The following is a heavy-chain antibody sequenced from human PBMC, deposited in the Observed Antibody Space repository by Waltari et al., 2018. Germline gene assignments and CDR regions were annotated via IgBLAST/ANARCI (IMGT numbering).Heavy chain of an antibody. CDR1: GGSISSYY. D-gene: IGHD6-19*01. CDR2: IYYSGST. J-gene: IGHJ3*02. V-gene: IGHV4-59*01. CDR3: ASGYSSGWYDSHAFDI. Sequence: QVQLQESGPGLVKPSETLSLTCTVSGGSISSYYWSWIRQPPGKGLEWIGYIYYSGSTNYNPSLKSRVTISVDTSKNQFSLKLSSVTAADTVVYYCASGYSSGWYDSHAFDIWGQGTMVTVSS.